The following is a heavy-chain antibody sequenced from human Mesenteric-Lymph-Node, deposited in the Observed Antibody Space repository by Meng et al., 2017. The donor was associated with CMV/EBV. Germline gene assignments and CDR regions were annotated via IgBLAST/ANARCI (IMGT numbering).Heavy chain of an antibody. CDR1: GASINSDIW. CDR2: IYQTGST. V-gene: IGHV4-4*02. CDR3: AISPNQDPGP. D-gene: IGHD1-14*01. Sequence: LPCAVSGASINSDIWWSWVRQPPGKGLEWIGEIYQTGSTNYNPSLKGRVTISMDKSKNQFSLNLSSVTAADTAFYYCAISPNQDPGPWGQGTLVTVSS. J-gene: IGHJ5*02.